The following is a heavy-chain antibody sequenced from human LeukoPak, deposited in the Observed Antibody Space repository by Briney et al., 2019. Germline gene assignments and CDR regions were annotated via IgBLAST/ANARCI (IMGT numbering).Heavy chain of an antibody. V-gene: IGHV3-7*01. CDR1: GFTFSSHC. CDR2: IRQDGSEK. Sequence: GGSLRLSCEASGFTFSSHCMSWIRQAPGKGLEWVANIRQDGSEKYYVDSVKGRFTISRDNAKNSLYLQMSILRAADTAVYYCARVRIAVAVSAFDIWGQGTMVTVSS. D-gene: IGHD6-19*01. CDR3: ARVRIAVAVSAFDI. J-gene: IGHJ3*02.